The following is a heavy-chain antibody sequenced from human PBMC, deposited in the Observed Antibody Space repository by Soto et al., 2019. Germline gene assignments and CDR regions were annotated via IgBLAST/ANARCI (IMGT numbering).Heavy chain of an antibody. V-gene: IGHV1-69*02. CDR2: INPILSMS. D-gene: IGHD3-10*01. J-gene: IGHJ4*02. Sequence: QVQLVQSGAEVKKPGSSVRVSCKASGDTFTFYSINWVRQAPGLGLEWMGRINPILSMSNYAQRFQGRVTITADKYTSTDNMELSSLRSDETAMYYCASRYGSGYRAYDYWGQGSLVTASS. CDR3: ASRYGSGYRAYDY. CDR1: GDTFTFYS.